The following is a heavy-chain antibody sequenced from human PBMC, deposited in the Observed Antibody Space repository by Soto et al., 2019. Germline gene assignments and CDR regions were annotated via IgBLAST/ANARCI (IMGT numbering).Heavy chain of an antibody. CDR3: AKGKIDEPYSGSIFLFDY. V-gene: IGHV3-23*01. D-gene: IGHD3-10*01. CDR1: GFTFSSYA. Sequence: HPGGSLRLSCAASGFTFSSYAMSWVRQAPGKGLEWVSAISGSGGSTYYADSVKGRFTISRDNSKNTLYLQMNSLRAEDTAVYYCAKGKIDEPYSGSIFLFDYWGQGTLVTVSS. CDR2: ISGSGGST. J-gene: IGHJ4*02.